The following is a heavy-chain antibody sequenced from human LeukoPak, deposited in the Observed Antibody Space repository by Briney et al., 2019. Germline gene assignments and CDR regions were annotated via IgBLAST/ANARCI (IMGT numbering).Heavy chain of an antibody. D-gene: IGHD5-18*01. Sequence: PSETLSLTCTVSGGSISSSSYYWGWIRQPPGKGLEWIGSIYYSGSTYYNPSLKSRVTISVDTSKNQFSLKLSSVTSADTAVYYCARVDTALYFDLWGRGTLVTVSS. CDR3: ARVDTALYFDL. J-gene: IGHJ2*01. V-gene: IGHV4-39*01. CDR1: GGSISSSSYY. CDR2: IYYSGST.